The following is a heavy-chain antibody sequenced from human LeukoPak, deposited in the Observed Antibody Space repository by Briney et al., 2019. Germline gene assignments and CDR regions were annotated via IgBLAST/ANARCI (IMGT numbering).Heavy chain of an antibody. CDR2: IYLHSGES. Sequence: GVSLRISCKGSGYAFTNYWIGWVRQMPGRGLEWMGLIYLHSGESRYSASFQGQVIFSADRSISTAYLHWSSLKASDTAIYYCARGSSASSEVNWFDPWGQGTLVTVSS. J-gene: IGHJ5*02. CDR3: ARGSSASSEVNWFDP. V-gene: IGHV5-51*01. CDR1: GYAFTNYW. D-gene: IGHD6-6*01.